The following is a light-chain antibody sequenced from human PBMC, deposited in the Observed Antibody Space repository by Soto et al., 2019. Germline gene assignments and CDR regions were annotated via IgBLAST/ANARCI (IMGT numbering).Light chain of an antibody. CDR1: QSISSW. V-gene: IGKV1-5*03. J-gene: IGKJ4*01. CDR2: KAS. Sequence: DIQMTQSPSTLSASVGDRVTITCRASQSISSWLAWYQQKPGKAPKLLIYKASSLESGVPSRFSGSGSGTECTLTISSLQPDGFATYYCQQYNSYPTFGGGTKVEIK. CDR3: QQYNSYPT.